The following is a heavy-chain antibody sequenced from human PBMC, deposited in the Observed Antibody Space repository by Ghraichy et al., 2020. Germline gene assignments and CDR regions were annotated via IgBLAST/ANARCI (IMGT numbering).Heavy chain of an antibody. CDR2: MWHDGSNE. CDR1: GFTFSSYG. J-gene: IGHJ4*02. Sequence: GGSPRLSCAASGFTFSSYGMHWVRQAPGKGLEWVAVMWHDGSNEYYADSVKGRFTISRDNSKNTLYLQINTLRVADTAVYYCARDPSSGWSNSIDYWGQGTLVTVSS. V-gene: IGHV3-33*01. CDR3: ARDPSSGWSNSIDY. D-gene: IGHD6-19*01.